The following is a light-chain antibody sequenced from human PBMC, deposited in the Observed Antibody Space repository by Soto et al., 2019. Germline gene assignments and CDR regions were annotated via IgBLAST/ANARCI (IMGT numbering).Light chain of an antibody. CDR1: QSIVGSTY. Sequence: EIVLTQSAGTLSLSPGERATLSCRASQSIVGSTYLAWYQQKHGQAPRLLIYGASNRATGIPDRFSGSGYGTDFTLTISRLETEDFAMYYCQQYGSSPREFGQGTKVDIK. J-gene: IGKJ1*01. CDR2: GAS. CDR3: QQYGSSPRE. V-gene: IGKV3-20*01.